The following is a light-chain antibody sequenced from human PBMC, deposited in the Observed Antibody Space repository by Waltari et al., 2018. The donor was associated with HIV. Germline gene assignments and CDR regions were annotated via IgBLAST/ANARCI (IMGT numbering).Light chain of an antibody. CDR1: QTLLYSDGNTY. J-gene: IGKJ4*01. CDR2: RVS. CDR3: MQSTHWPLT. Sequence: DVVMTQSPLSLSVTLGQPASISCRSGQTLLYSDGNTYLSWFQQRPGQSPRRLMYRVSNRDSGVPDRVSGSGSGTDFTLSISRVEAEDVGVYYCMQSTHWPLTFGGGTKVEIK. V-gene: IGKV2-30*01.